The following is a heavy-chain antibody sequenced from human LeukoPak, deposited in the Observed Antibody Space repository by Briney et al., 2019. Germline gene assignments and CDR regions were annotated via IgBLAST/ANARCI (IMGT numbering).Heavy chain of an antibody. D-gene: IGHD3-3*01. Sequence: QPGGSLRLSCAASGFTFSSYAMSWVRQAPGKGLEWVSAISSSGGSTNYADSVKGRFTLSRDNSRNTLFLQMNSLRAEDTAVYYCAKDPYDFWSSYSYGMDVWGQGTTVTVSS. CDR1: GFTFSSYA. V-gene: IGHV3-23*01. CDR3: AKDPYDFWSSYSYGMDV. CDR2: ISSSGGST. J-gene: IGHJ6*02.